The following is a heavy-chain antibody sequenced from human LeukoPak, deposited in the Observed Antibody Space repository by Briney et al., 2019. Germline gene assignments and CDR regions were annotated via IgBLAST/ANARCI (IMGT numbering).Heavy chain of an antibody. CDR2: ISDSGDST. V-gene: IGHV3-23*01. Sequence: GGSLRLSCAASGFTFSSYAMSWVRQAPGKGLEWVSSISDSGDSTYYGDSVKGRFTISRDNSRHTLFLQMNSLRVEDTAVSYCAKDNVRVRATPSPRGQDYGMDVWGQGTTVTVSS. J-gene: IGHJ6*02. D-gene: IGHD3-10*01. CDR1: GFTFSSYA. CDR3: AKDNVRVRATPSPRGQDYGMDV.